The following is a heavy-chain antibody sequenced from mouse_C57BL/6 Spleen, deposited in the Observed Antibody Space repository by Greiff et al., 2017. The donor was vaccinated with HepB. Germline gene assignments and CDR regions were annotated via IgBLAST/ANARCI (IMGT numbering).Heavy chain of an antibody. J-gene: IGHJ4*01. CDR2: INPSSGYT. D-gene: IGHD1-1*01. V-gene: IGHV1-4*01. CDR1: GYTFTSYT. Sequence: QVQLKESGAELARPGASVKMSCKASGYTFTSYTMHWVKQRPGQGLEWIGYINPSSGYTKYNQKFKDKATLTADKSSSTAYMQLSSLTSEDSAVYYCARAYSGSRIGYAMDYWGQGTSVTVSS. CDR3: ARAYSGSRIGYAMDY.